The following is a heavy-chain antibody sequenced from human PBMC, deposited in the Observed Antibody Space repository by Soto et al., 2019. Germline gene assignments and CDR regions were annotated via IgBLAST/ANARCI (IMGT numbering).Heavy chain of an antibody. Sequence: QVQLVQSGAEVKKPGSSVKVSCKASGGTFSSYAISWVRQAPGQGLEWMGGIIPIFGTANYAQKFQGRVTITADESTRTAYMELSSLRSEDTAVYYCARGTIAAAGIYYYYGMDVWGQGTTVTVSS. D-gene: IGHD6-13*01. V-gene: IGHV1-69*01. CDR3: ARGTIAAAGIYYYYGMDV. CDR1: GGTFSSYA. CDR2: IIPIFGTA. J-gene: IGHJ6*02.